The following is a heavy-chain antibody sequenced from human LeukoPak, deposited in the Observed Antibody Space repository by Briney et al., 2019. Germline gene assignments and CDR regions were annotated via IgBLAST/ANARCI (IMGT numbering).Heavy chain of an antibody. CDR1: GGSISRYY. V-gene: IGHV4-4*07. Sequence: SETLSLTCTVSGGSISRYYWNWIRQPAGKGLEWIGRIYGFWSTYYNPSLRSRVTMSVDASKNQFSLSLPSVTAADTAVYYCARDSVGAIFDYWAQGTLVAVSS. D-gene: IGHD1-26*01. CDR2: IYGFWST. J-gene: IGHJ4*02. CDR3: ARDSVGAIFDY.